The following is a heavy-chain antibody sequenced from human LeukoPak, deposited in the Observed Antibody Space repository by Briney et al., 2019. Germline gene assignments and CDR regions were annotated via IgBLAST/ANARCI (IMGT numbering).Heavy chain of an antibody. J-gene: IGHJ6*03. D-gene: IGHD1-26*01. CDR2: IIPIFGTA. CDR3: ARGRGKVGATKSGYYYYYMDV. V-gene: IGHV1-69*05. CDR1: GGTFSSYA. Sequence: SVKVSCKASGGTFSSYAISWVRQAPGQGLEWMGGIIPIFGTANYAQKFQGRVTITTDESTSTAYMELSSLRSEDTAVYYCARGRGKVGATKSGYYYYYMDVWGKGTTVTVSS.